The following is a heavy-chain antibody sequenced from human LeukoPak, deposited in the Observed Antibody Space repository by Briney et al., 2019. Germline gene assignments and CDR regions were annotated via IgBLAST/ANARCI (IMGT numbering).Heavy chain of an antibody. J-gene: IGHJ4*02. Sequence: SGGSLRLSCAATGFTFSPYSMNWVRQAPGKGLEWVSYISSGSSTIYYADSVKGRFTISRDNAKNSLYLQINSLRDEDTAVYYCASGSYGQFDYWGQGTLVTVSS. CDR1: GFTFSPYS. CDR3: ASGSYGQFDY. V-gene: IGHV3-48*02. D-gene: IGHD5-18*01. CDR2: ISSGSSTI.